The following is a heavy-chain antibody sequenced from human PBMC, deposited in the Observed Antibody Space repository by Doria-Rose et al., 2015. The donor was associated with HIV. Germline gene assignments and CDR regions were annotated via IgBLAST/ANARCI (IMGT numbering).Heavy chain of an antibody. Sequence: LVESGPVLVKPTETLTLTCTVSGVSLSSPGMGVSWIRQPPGKALEWLANIFSDDGRSYITSLKSRLTISRCTSKSQVFLPMTDMDPVDTATYYCARIKSSRWYHKYYFDFWGRGPLVIVSA. CDR1: GVSLSSPGMG. D-gene: IGHD6-13*01. CDR3: ARIKSSRWYHKYYFDF. V-gene: IGHV2-26*01. J-gene: IGHJ4*02. CDR2: IFSDDGR.